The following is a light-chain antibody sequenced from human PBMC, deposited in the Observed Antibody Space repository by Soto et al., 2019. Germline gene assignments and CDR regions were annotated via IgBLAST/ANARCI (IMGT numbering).Light chain of an antibody. Sequence: EIVLTQSPATLSLSPGERATLSCRASQSVSSYLAWYQQKAGQAPRLLIYDASNRATGIPARFSGSGSGTDFTLTISSLEPEDFAVYFCLQRSNWWTFGQGTKVEIK. CDR1: QSVSSY. CDR2: DAS. CDR3: LQRSNWWT. J-gene: IGKJ1*01. V-gene: IGKV3-11*01.